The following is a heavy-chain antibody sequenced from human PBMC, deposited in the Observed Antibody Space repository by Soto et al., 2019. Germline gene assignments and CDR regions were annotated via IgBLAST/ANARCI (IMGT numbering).Heavy chain of an antibody. CDR3: ARDFPSSSSDP. CDR2: IIPIFGTA. J-gene: IGHJ5*02. Sequence: QVQLVQSGAEVKKPGASVKVSCKASGGTFSSYAITWVRQAPGQGLEWMGGIIPIFGTANYAQKFQGRVTITADESLTTAYMELSSLRSEDTALYYCARDFPSSSSDPWGQGTLVTGSS. CDR1: GGTFSSYA. V-gene: IGHV1-69*01.